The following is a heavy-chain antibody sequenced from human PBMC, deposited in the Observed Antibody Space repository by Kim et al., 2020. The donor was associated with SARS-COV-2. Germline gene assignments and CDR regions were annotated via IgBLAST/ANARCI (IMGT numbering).Heavy chain of an antibody. J-gene: IGHJ3*02. CDR1: GFTFSSYG. D-gene: IGHD4-17*01. Sequence: GGSLRLSCAASGFTFSSYGMHWVHQAPGKGLEWVAVIWYDGSNKYYADSVKGRFTISRDNSKNTLYLQMNSLRAEDTAVYYCAKDIDYGGNNPLGDAGAFDIWGQGTMVTVSS. V-gene: IGHV3-33*06. CDR3: AKDIDYGGNNPLGDAGAFDI. CDR2: IWYDGSNK.